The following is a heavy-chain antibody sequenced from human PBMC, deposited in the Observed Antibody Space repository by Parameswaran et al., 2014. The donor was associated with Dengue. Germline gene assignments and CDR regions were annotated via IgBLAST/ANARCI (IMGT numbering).Heavy chain of an antibody. CDR3: AKGYLGPYYDSSRDAFDI. Sequence: WIRSPQEGLEWVSAISGSGGSTYYADSVKGRFTISRDNSKNTLYLQMNSLRAEDTAVYYCAKGYLGPYYDSSRDAFDIWGQGTMVTVSS. J-gene: IGHJ3*02. V-gene: IGHV3-23*01. D-gene: IGHD3-22*01. CDR2: ISGSGGST.